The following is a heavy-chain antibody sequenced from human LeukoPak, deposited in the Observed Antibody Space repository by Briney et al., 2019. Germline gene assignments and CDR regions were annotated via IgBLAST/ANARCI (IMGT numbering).Heavy chain of an antibody. CDR2: INYSGST. V-gene: IGHV4-59*01. Sequence: SETLSLTCSVSGGSIRNYYWIWIRQPPGKGLEWIGYINYSGSTNYNPSLKSRIIMSVDTSKNQFSLKLSSATAADTAVYYCARCYDFWSGNPFDPWGQGTLVTVSS. D-gene: IGHD3-3*01. CDR3: ARCYDFWSGNPFDP. CDR1: GGSIRNYY. J-gene: IGHJ5*02.